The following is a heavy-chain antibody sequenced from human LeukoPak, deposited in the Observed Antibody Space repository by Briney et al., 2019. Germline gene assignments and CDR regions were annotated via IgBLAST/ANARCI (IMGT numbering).Heavy chain of an antibody. CDR1: GYTFIGYY. CDR2: INPNSGGT. CDR3: ARDAAD. V-gene: IGHV1-2*02. Sequence: GASVKVSCKASGYTFIGYYIHWVRQAPGQGLEWMGCINPNSGGTNFAQKFQGRVTMTRDTSINTAYMELSSLRSEDTAVYYCARDAADWGQGTLVTVSS. D-gene: IGHD6-25*01. J-gene: IGHJ4*02.